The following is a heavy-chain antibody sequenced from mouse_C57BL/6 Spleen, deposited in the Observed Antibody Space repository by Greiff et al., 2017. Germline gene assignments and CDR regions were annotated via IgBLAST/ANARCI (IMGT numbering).Heavy chain of an antibody. CDR2: IRNKANGYTT. J-gene: IGHJ2*01. CDR1: GFTFTDYY. CDR3: ARYGSSYDYFDY. D-gene: IGHD1-1*01. Sequence: DVHLVESGGGLVQPGGSLSLSCAASGFTFTDYYMSWVRQPPGKALEWLGFIRNKANGYTTEYSASVKGRFTISRDNSQSILYLQMNALRAEDSATYYCARYGSSYDYFDYWGQGTTLTVSS. V-gene: IGHV7-3*01.